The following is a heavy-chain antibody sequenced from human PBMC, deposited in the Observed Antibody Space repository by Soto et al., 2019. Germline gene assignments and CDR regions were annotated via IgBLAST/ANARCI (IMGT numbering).Heavy chain of an antibody. CDR1: GGSISSYY. Sequence: QVQLQESGPGLVKPSETLSLTCTVSGGSISSYYWSWIRQPPGKGLEWIGYIYYSGSTNYNPSLKSRVTMSVDTSKNQFSLKLSSVTAADTAVYYCAGGPTWYYYAAGGQGTLVTVSS. CDR3: AGGPTWYYYAA. V-gene: IGHV4-59*01. D-gene: IGHD3-10*01. J-gene: IGHJ4*02. CDR2: IYYSGST.